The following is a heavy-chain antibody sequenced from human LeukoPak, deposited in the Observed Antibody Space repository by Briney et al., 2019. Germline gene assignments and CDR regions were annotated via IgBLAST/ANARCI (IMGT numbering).Heavy chain of an antibody. V-gene: IGHV1-18*01. J-gene: IGHJ4*02. Sequence: ASVKVSCKTSGYSFTTYGVTWVRQAPRQGLEWMGWISAYNGDTNYAQKFQGRFTMTTDTSTSTANMELRSLRSDDTAVYYCARDHSSSCQLLDYWGQGTLVTIS. CDR1: GYSFTTYG. CDR2: ISAYNGDT. CDR3: ARDHSSSCQLLDY. D-gene: IGHD6-13*01.